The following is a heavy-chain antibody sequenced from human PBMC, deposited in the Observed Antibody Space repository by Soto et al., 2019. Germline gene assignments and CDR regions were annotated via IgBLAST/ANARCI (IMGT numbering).Heavy chain of an antibody. CDR1: GGTFSSYA. V-gene: IGHV1-69*01. CDR2: IIPIFGTA. J-gene: IGHJ6*02. Sequence: QVQLVQSGAEVKKPGSSVKVSCKASGGTFSSYAISWVRQAPGQGLEWMGGIIPIFGTANYAQKFQGRVTITADESTSTAYMELSSLRSEDTAVYYCATYVVVTAPPRGYYYGMDVWGQGTTVTVSS. CDR3: ATYVVVTAPPRGYYYGMDV. D-gene: IGHD2-21*02.